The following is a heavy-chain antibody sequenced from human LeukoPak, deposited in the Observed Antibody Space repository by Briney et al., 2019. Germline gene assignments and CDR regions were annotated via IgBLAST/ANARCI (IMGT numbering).Heavy chain of an antibody. V-gene: IGHV4-30-4*01. CDR3: ASAYCGGDCTPYWYFDL. J-gene: IGHJ2*01. CDR2: IYYIGNT. CDR1: GGSISSGDYY. Sequence: SETLSLTCTVSGGSISSGDYYWSWIRQPPGKGLEWIGYIYYIGNTFYNRSLKSRVTISVDTSKNQFSLKLSSVTAADTAVYYCASAYCGGDCTPYWYFDLWGRGTLVTVSS. D-gene: IGHD2-21*02.